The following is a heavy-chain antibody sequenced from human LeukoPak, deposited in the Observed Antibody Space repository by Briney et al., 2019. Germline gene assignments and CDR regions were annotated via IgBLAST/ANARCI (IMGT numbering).Heavy chain of an antibody. CDR1: GFTFSSYS. CDR2: IGSSSSYI. D-gene: IGHD3-22*01. V-gene: IGHV3-21*01. CDR3: ARVPYFYDSRGPPGY. Sequence: NPGGSLRLSCAASGFTFSSYSMNWVRQAPGKGLEWVSSIGSSSSYIYYADSVKGRFTISRDNAKNSLYLQIHSLRAEDTAVYYCARVPYFYDSRGPPGYWGQGTLVTVSS. J-gene: IGHJ4*02.